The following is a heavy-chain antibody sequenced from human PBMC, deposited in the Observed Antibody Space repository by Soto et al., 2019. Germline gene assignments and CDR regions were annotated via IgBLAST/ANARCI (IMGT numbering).Heavy chain of an antibody. CDR1: GFTFSSYG. V-gene: IGHV3-33*01. D-gene: IGHD3-16*02. Sequence: QVQLVESGGSVVQPGRSLRLSCAASGFTFSSYGMHWVRQAPGKGLEWVAVIWYDGSNKYYADSVKGRFTISRDNSKNPRYLQMNSLRVVVTAVYYCGRNSVTFGGVICFYYWVQVTLVTVCS. CDR3: GRNSVTFGGVICFYY. CDR2: IWYDGSNK. J-gene: IGHJ4*02.